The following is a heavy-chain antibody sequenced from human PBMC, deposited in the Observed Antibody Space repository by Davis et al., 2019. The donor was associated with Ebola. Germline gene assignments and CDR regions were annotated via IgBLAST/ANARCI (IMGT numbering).Heavy chain of an antibody. CDR1: GGSFSGYY. CDR2: IYHSGSI. V-gene: IGHV4-38-2*01. J-gene: IGHJ4*02. CDR3: AGTEVTPLGF. D-gene: IGHD4-23*01. Sequence: MPSETLSLTCAVYGGSFSGYYWVWIRQPPGKGLEWIGSIYHSGSIYYKPSLKSRVSISIDTSKNQFSLKLSSVTAADTAVYYCAGTEVTPLGFWGQGTLVTASS.